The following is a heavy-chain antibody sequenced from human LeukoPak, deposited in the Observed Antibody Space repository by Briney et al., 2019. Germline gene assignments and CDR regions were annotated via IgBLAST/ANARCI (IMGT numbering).Heavy chain of an antibody. Sequence: GRSLRLPCAASGFTFDDYATHWVRHATGKGLEWVSGIRWSSGKICYADSVKGRFTISRDNAKNSLYLQMKSLRAEDTAVYYCARDKGSGLYYFDYWGQGTLVTVSS. CDR2: IRWSSGKI. V-gene: IGHV3-9*01. CDR1: GFTFDDYA. D-gene: IGHD6-19*01. J-gene: IGHJ4*02. CDR3: ARDKGSGLYYFDY.